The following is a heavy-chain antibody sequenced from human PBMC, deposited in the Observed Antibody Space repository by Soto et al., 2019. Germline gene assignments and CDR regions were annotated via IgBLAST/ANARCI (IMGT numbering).Heavy chain of an antibody. CDR3: AKEGLEHFDY. CDR1: GFTLGNYW. Sequence: PGGSLRLSCAASGFTLGNYWMHWVRQAPGKGLVWVSRINDYGTTINYAESVEGRFIISRDDAKSEVYLQMNNLRAEDSAVYYCAKEGLEHFDYWGQGALVTVSS. CDR2: INDYGTTI. D-gene: IGHD1-1*01. V-gene: IGHV3-74*01. J-gene: IGHJ4*02.